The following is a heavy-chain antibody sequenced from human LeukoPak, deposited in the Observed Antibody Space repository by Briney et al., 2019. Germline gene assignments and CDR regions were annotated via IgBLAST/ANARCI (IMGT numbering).Heavy chain of an antibody. V-gene: IGHV4-39*07. D-gene: IGHD3-16*01. Sequence: SETLSLTCTVSGGSISSSSYYWGWIRQPPGKGLEWIGSIYYSGSTYYNPSLKSRVTISVDTSKNQFSLKLSSVTAADTAVYYCARGDLGDLDYWGQGTLVTVSS. CDR3: ARGDLGDLDY. CDR1: GGSISSSSYY. J-gene: IGHJ4*02. CDR2: IYYSGST.